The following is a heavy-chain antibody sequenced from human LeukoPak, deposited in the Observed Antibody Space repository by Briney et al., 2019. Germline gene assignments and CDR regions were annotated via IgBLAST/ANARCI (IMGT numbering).Heavy chain of an antibody. CDR1: GFTFSSYS. D-gene: IGHD3-10*01. V-gene: IGHV3-21*01. J-gene: IGHJ4*02. CDR2: ISSSSSYI. Sequence: GGSLRLSCAASGFTFSSYSMNWVRQAPGKGLEWVSSISSSSSYIYYADSVKGRFTISRDNAKNSLYLQMNSLRAEDTAVYYCARGPLGAATYYFDYWGRGTLVTVSS. CDR3: ARGPLGAATYYFDY.